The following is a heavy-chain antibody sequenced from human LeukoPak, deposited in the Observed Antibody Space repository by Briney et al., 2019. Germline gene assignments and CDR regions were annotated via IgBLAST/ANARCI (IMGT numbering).Heavy chain of an antibody. V-gene: IGHV4-59*01. CDR3: AREGAGDGYNYDY. CDR2: IYYSGST. J-gene: IGHJ4*02. D-gene: IGHD5-24*01. Sequence: PSETLSLTCTVSGGSISSYYWSWIRQPPGKGLEWIGYIYYSGSTNYNPSLKSRVTISVDTSKNQFSLKLSSVTAADTAVYYCAREGAGDGYNYDYWGQGTLVTVSS. CDR1: GGSISSYY.